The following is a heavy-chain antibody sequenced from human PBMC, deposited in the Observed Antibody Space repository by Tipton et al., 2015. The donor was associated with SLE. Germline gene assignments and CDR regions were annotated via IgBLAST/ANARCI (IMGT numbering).Heavy chain of an antibody. CDR2: IYYSGST. Sequence: TLSLTCTVSGGSISSYYWSWIRQPPGKGLQWIGYIYYSGSTNYNPSLKSRVTISVDTSKKQFSLKLSSVTAADTAVYYCARDTDYGGNYFDYWGQGTLVTVSS. V-gene: IGHV4-59*01. J-gene: IGHJ4*02. CDR1: GGSISSYY. CDR3: ARDTDYGGNYFDY. D-gene: IGHD4-23*01.